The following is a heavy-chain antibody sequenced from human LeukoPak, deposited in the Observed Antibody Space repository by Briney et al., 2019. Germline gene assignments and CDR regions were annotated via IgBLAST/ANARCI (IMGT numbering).Heavy chain of an antibody. CDR1: GDSISSTSYY. CDR3: ARGLTGKRNRRYNWFDP. D-gene: IGHD1-20*01. Sequence: PSETLSLTCTVSGDSISSTSYYWGWIRQPPGKGLEWIGSLYYSGSTNYNPSLKSRVTISVDTSKNQFSLKLSSVTAADTAVYYCARGLTGKRNRRYNWFDPWGQGTLVTVSS. V-gene: IGHV4-39*07. CDR2: LYYSGST. J-gene: IGHJ5*02.